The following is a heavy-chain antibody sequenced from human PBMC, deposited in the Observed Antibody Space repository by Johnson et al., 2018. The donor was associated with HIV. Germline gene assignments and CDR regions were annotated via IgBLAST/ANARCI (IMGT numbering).Heavy chain of an antibody. CDR2: INRNGYST. D-gene: IGHD3-22*01. CDR3: VRRNYYDSSGYLDAFDI. Sequence: VQPLESGGGLVQPGRSLRLSCVASGFTFDDYAMHWVRQAPGTGLEWVAGINRNGYSTGHADSVKGRFTISRDNAKNSLYLQMNSLRAEDTALYYCVRRNYYDSSGYLDAFDIWGQGKMVTVSS. J-gene: IGHJ3*02. V-gene: IGHV3-9*01. CDR1: GFTFDDYA.